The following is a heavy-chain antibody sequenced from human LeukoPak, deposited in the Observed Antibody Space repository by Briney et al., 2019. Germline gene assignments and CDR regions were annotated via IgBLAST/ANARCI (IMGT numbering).Heavy chain of an antibody. CDR1: GFTFSSFG. CDR2: IWFDGSIE. Sequence: GRSLRLSCAASGFTFSSFGMHWVRQAPGKGLEWVAIIWFDGSIEYYGDSVKGRFTISRDNSKSTLYLQMNSLRSEDTAVYYCARAAPRSYYYYYGMDVWGQGTTVTVSS. CDR3: ARAAPRSYYYYYGMDV. V-gene: IGHV3-33*01. J-gene: IGHJ6*02.